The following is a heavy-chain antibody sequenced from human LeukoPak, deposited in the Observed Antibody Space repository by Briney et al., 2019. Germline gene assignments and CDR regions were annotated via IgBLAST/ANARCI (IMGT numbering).Heavy chain of an antibody. CDR3: ANLDDAFGI. CDR2: INNDGVST. CDR1: GFTLSSYW. J-gene: IGHJ3*02. V-gene: IGHV3-74*01. Sequence: PGGSLRLSCATSGFTLSSYWMHWVRQVPGKGLEWLSRINNDGVSTSYADSVKGRFTISRDNAKNTLYLRMNSLRAEDTAIYYCANLDDAFGIWGQGTMVTVSP. D-gene: IGHD1-1*01.